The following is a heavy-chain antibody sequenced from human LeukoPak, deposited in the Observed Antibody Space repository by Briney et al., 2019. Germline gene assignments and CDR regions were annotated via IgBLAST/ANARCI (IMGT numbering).Heavy chain of an antibody. V-gene: IGHV1-46*01. CDR1: GYTFTTYY. CDR3: ASGEAYYDFWSGYKAFDY. D-gene: IGHD3-3*01. CDR2: INPSGGST. Sequence: GASLKVSCKASGYTFTTYYIHWVRQAPGQGLEWMGIINPSGGSTSYAQKFQGRVTMTRNTSTSTVYMELSSLRSEDTAVYYCASGEAYYDFWSGYKAFDYWGQGTLVTVSS. J-gene: IGHJ4*02.